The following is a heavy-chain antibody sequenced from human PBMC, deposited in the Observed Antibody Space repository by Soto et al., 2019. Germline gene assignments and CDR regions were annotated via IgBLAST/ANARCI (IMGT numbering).Heavy chain of an antibody. J-gene: IGHJ6*02. CDR2: IKKKADSYTT. CDR3: ADTGGAHGLDV. CDR1: GFTFSSYG. D-gene: IGHD3-10*01. Sequence: LRLSCAASGFTFSSYGMHWVRQAPGKGLEWVGQIKKKADSYTTEYAASVRGRLTISRDDSKNSLYLQMNTLKNEDTAVYYCADTGGAHGLDVWGQGTTVTVSS. V-gene: IGHV3-72*01.